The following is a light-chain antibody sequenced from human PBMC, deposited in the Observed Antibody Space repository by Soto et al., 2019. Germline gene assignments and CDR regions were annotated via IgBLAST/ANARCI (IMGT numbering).Light chain of an antibody. J-gene: IGLJ1*01. CDR2: GVS. Sequence: QSALTQPASVSGSPGQSITISYTGTSSDVGAYNYVSWYQQHPGTAPKLLICGVSDRPSGVSNRFSGSKSGNTASLTISGLQAEDEATYYCSSYTSSTFYVFGTGTKLTVL. CDR1: SSDVGAYNY. V-gene: IGLV2-14*01. CDR3: SSYTSSTFYV.